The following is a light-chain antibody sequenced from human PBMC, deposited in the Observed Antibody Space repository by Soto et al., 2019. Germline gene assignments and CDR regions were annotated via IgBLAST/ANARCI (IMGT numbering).Light chain of an antibody. V-gene: IGKV1-5*01. CDR2: DSS. J-gene: IGKJ1*01. Sequence: DIQMTQSPSTLSASVGDRVTITCRASQNIDDYLAWYQQKPGKAPKLLIYDSSNLQSGVPSRFSGSGSGTEFTLNISSLQPDDFATYYCQQYNSYWMFGLGTKVEI. CDR3: QQYNSYWM. CDR1: QNIDDY.